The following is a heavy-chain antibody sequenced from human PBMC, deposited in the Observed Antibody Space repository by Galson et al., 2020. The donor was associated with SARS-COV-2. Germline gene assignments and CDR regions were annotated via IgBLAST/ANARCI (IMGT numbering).Heavy chain of an antibody. CDR2: IYISGSN. Sequence: ETSETLSLTCTVSGGSISSYYWSWIRQPAGKGLEWIGRIYISGSNNYNPSLKSRVTMSVDTSKNQFSLKLSSVTAADTAVYFCARDRENSPSNGMDVWGQGTTVTVSS. J-gene: IGHJ6*02. CDR1: GGSISSYY. D-gene: IGHD4-4*01. V-gene: IGHV4-4*07. CDR3: ARDRENSPSNGMDV.